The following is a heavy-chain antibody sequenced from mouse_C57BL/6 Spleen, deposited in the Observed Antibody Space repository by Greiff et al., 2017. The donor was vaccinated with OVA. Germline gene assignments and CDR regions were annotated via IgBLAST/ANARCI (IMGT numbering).Heavy chain of an antibody. CDR3: ARGTVVATGAMDY. J-gene: IGHJ4*01. CDR1: GYTFTSYW. Sequence: VQLQQPGAELVKPGASVKLSCKASGYTFTSYWMHWVKQRPGQGLEWIGMIHPNSGSTNYNEKFKSKATLTVDKSSSTAYMQLSSLTSEDSAVYYCARGTVVATGAMDYWGQGTSVTVSS. CDR2: IHPNSGST. V-gene: IGHV1-64*01. D-gene: IGHD1-1*01.